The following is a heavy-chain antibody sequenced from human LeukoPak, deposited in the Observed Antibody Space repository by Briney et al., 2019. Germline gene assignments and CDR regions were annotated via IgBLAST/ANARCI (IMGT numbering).Heavy chain of an antibody. D-gene: IGHD2-21*01. CDR2: IVVGSGNT. CDR3: AADSHLGGDYDY. Sequence: ASVKVSCKASGSTFTSSAMQWVRQARGQRLEWIGWIVVGSGNTNYAQKFQERVTITRDMSTSTAYMELSSLRSEDTAVYYCAADSHLGGDYDYWGQGTLVTVSS. CDR1: GSTFTSSA. J-gene: IGHJ4*02. V-gene: IGHV1-58*02.